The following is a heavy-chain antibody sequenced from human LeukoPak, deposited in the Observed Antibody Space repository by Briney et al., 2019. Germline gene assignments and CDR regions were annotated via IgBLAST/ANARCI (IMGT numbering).Heavy chain of an antibody. J-gene: IGHJ5*02. D-gene: IGHD4-17*01. CDR3: AREQVGLRMGFDP. CDR1: GVTFSSYS. CDR2: ISSSSSTI. Sequence: GGSLRLSCAASGVTFSSYSRNWVRQAPGKGLEWVSYISSSSSTIYYADSVKGRFTISRDHAKHSLYLQMNSLRAEDTAVYYCAREQVGLRMGFDPWGQGTLVTVSS. V-gene: IGHV3-48*04.